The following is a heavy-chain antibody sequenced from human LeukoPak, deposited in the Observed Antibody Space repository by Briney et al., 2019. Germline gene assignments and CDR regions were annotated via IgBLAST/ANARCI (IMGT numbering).Heavy chain of an antibody. CDR1: GGSISSSSYY. V-gene: IGHV4-31*03. CDR2: IYYSGST. Sequence: KPSETLSLTCTVSGGSISSSSYYWGWIRQHPGKGLEWIGYIYYSGSTYYNPSLKSRVTISVDTSKNQFSLKLSSVTAADTAVYYCARRGDSEAFDIWGQGTMVTVSS. CDR3: ARRGDSEAFDI. D-gene: IGHD4-17*01. J-gene: IGHJ3*02.